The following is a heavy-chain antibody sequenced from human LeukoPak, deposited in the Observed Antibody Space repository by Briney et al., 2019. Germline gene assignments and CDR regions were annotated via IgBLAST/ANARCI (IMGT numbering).Heavy chain of an antibody. Sequence: GGSLRLSCTASGFTFSSYAMTWVRQAPGKGLEWVSTISGSAGSTYHADSVKGRFTISRDNSKYTLYLQMNSLRAEDTAVYYCAKDSLADSSGYFYRGCHDYWGQGTLVTVSS. CDR3: AKDSLADSSGYFYRGCHDY. CDR1: GFTFSSYA. D-gene: IGHD3-22*01. CDR2: ISGSAGST. J-gene: IGHJ4*02. V-gene: IGHV3-23*01.